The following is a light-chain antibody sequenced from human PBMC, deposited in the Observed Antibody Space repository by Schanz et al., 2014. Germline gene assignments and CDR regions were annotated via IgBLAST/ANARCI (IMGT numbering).Light chain of an antibody. J-gene: IGKJ5*01. CDR3: HQFGSSPIT. CDR1: QSVSASY. CDR2: GTS. Sequence: ETVLTQSPGILSLSPGERATLSCRASQSVSASYLAWYQQKPGQAPRLLVYGTSTRATGIPDRFSGSGSGTDLTLRGAGTDFTLTISRLEPEDFAVFYCHQFGSSPITFGQGTRLEIK. V-gene: IGKV3-20*01.